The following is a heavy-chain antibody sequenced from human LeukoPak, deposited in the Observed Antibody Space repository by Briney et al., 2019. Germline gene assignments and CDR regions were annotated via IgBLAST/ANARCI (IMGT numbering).Heavy chain of an antibody. CDR2: ISSDITYI. D-gene: IGHD5-24*01. J-gene: IGHJ4*02. Sequence: GGSLRLSRAASGFIFSPYTMNWVRPAPGKGLQWVSSISSDITYIFYADSEKGGFTVARDNDKNSLYLQMSSLRAEDTAVYYCARDRGYYFDYWGQGILVTVSS. V-gene: IGHV3-21*06. CDR3: ARDRGYYFDY. CDR1: GFIFSPYT.